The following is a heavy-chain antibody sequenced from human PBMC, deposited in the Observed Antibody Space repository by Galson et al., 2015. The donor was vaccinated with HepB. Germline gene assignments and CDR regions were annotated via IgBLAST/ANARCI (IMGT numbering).Heavy chain of an antibody. CDR2: INGDGSAT. CDR1: GFPLSFYG. V-gene: IGHV3-74*01. CDR3: ARDPLYYRSGSYFGLDG. J-gene: IGHJ6*02. Sequence: SLRLSCAASGFPLSFYGMHWVRQAPGKGLVWVSRINGDGSATNYADSVKGRFTISRDNAKTTVYLQMNSLRDEDTAVYYCARDPLYYRSGSYFGLDGWGQGTTVTVSS. D-gene: IGHD3-22*01.